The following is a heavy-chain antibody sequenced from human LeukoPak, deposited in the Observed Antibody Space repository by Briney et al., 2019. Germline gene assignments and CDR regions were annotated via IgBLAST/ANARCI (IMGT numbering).Heavy chain of an antibody. D-gene: IGHD5-18*01. Sequence: ASVKVSCKASGYTFTGCYMHWVRQAPGQGLEWMGWINPNSGGTNYAQKFQGRVTMTRDTSISTAYMELSRLRSDDTAVYYCATSPCIQLTPQFDPWGQGTLVTVSS. J-gene: IGHJ5*02. CDR3: ATSPCIQLTPQFDP. V-gene: IGHV1-2*02. CDR1: GYTFTGCY. CDR2: INPNSGGT.